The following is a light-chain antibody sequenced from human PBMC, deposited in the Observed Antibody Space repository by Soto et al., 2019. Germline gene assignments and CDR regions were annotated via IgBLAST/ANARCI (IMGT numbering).Light chain of an antibody. Sequence: QSALTQPASVSGSPGQSITISCTGTSSDVGSYNLVSWYQQLPGKAPKLIIYEVNERPSGISDRFSGSKSGNTASLTSSGLQGEDEADYYCCSYVGSSIVMFGGGTKLTVL. CDR2: EVN. CDR3: CSYVGSSIVM. V-gene: IGLV2-23*02. J-gene: IGLJ3*02. CDR1: SSDVGSYNL.